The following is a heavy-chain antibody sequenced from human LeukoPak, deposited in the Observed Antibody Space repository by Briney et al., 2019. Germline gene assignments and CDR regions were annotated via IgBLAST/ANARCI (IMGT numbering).Heavy chain of an antibody. Sequence: SETLSLTCTVSGGSINSNNYYWGWIRQPPGKGLEWIGNIYYSGSTYYNPSLKSRVTVSLDTSKNQFSLKLSSVTAADTAVYYCAREKADSSGYYYGDNDAFDIWGQGTMVTVSS. J-gene: IGHJ3*02. V-gene: IGHV4-39*02. D-gene: IGHD3-22*01. CDR3: AREKADSSGYYYGDNDAFDI. CDR2: IYYSGST. CDR1: GGSINSNNYY.